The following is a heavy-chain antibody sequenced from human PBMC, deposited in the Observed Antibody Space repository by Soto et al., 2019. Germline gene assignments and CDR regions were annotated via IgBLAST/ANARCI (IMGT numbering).Heavy chain of an antibody. CDR3: AKVRQRFLDILTGATNFDS. Sequence: EVHLLGSGGDLVKPGGSLRLSCEVSGFTFNNFAMSWVRQSPGKGLEWVSTISSDGDLRHYAESVKGRFTISRDNSKGSLFLQMNSLRAEDTALYFCAKVRQRFLDILTGATNFDSWGQGTLVTVSS. D-gene: IGHD3-9*01. V-gene: IGHV3-23*01. CDR1: GFTFNNFA. CDR2: ISSDGDLR. J-gene: IGHJ4*02.